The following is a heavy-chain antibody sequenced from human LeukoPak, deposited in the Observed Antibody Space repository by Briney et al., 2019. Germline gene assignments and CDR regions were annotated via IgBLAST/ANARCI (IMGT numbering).Heavy chain of an antibody. CDR3: ARGLSTTRRESDY. Sequence: SETLCLTCSVSGDSISNFYWSWIRQPPGKGLEWIGYIDYSGSTSYNPSLKSRVTISIDTSKNQFFLRLNSVADADTAVYFCARGLSTTRRESDYWGQGTLVTVSS. D-gene: IGHD3-10*01. V-gene: IGHV4-59*01. CDR1: GDSISNFY. CDR2: IDYSGST. J-gene: IGHJ4*02.